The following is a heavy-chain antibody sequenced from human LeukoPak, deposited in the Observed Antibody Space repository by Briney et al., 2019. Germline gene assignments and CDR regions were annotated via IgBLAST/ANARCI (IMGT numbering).Heavy chain of an antibody. CDR1: GFTFSRNG. Sequence: GGSLRLSCAASGFTFSRNGIHWVRQAPGKGLEWVAVISYDGYNKNYADSVKGRFTISRDNSKSTLYLQMNSLRAEDTAVYYCAKTQCSGTSCQYGMDVWGQGTPVTVSS. V-gene: IGHV3-30*18. J-gene: IGHJ6*02. D-gene: IGHD2-2*01. CDR3: AKTQCSGTSCQYGMDV. CDR2: ISYDGYNK.